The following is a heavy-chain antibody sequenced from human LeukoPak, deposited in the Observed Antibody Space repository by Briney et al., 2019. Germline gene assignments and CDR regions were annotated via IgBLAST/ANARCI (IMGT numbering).Heavy chain of an antibody. Sequence: TSETLSLTCTVYGGSFSDYYWSWIRQPPGKGLEWIGEINHHGSTNYNPSLKSRLTISVATSKNQFSLNLSSVTAADTAVYYCARGDQRFGSGAVNFYYFYMDVWGKGTTVTVSS. J-gene: IGHJ6*03. CDR3: ARGDQRFGSGAVNFYYFYMDV. D-gene: IGHD3-10*01. CDR2: INHHGST. CDR1: GGSFSDYY. V-gene: IGHV4-34*01.